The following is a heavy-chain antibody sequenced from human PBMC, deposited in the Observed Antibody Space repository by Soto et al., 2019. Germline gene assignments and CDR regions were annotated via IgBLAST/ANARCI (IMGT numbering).Heavy chain of an antibody. D-gene: IGHD4-17*01. CDR1: GGSISSYY. CDR3: ARVLDYGDYSGWFDP. CDR2: IYYSGST. V-gene: IGHV4-59*01. Sequence: SDTLSLTCTVFGGSISSYYWSWIRQPPGKGLEWIGYIYYSGSTNYNPSLKSRVTISVDTSKNQFSLKLSSVTAADTAVYYCARVLDYGDYSGWFDPWGQGTLVTVSS. J-gene: IGHJ5*02.